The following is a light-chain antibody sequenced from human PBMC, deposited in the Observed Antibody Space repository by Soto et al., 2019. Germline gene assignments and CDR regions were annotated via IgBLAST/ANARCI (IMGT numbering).Light chain of an antibody. CDR2: KAS. V-gene: IGKV1-5*03. CDR3: QQSYSTLWT. CDR1: QSISSW. Sequence: EIQMTQSPSTLSASLLDRVTITCRASQSISSWLAWYQQKPGKAPKLLIYKASSLESGVPSRFSGSGSGTEFTLTISSLQPDDFATYYCQQSYSTLWTFGQGTKVDIK. J-gene: IGKJ1*01.